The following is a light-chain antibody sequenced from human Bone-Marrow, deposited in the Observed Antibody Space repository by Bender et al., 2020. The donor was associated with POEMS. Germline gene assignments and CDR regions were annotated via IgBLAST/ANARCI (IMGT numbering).Light chain of an antibody. J-gene: IGLJ3*02. CDR3: CSRAGPRAGPRSSWV. Sequence: QSALTQPASVSGSPGQSITISCTGTSSDVGSYNLVSWYQQHPGKAPKLMIYEVSKRPSGVSDRFSGSKSANTASLTISGLQAEDEGDYYCCSRAGPRAGPRSSWVFGGGTKLTVL. CDR1: SSDVGSYNL. CDR2: EVS. V-gene: IGLV2-23*02.